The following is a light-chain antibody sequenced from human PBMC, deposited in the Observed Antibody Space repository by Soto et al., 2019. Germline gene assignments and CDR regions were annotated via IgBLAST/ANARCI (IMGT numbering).Light chain of an antibody. CDR2: AAA. J-gene: IGKJ4*01. CDR1: QGIGND. Sequence: AIQMAQSPSSLSASVGDRVTITCRASQGIGNDVGWYQQKPGQAPKLLIYAAATLQSEVPSRFSGSRSGTDFILTISSLQPEDFAAYYCLQDHNYPITFGGGTKVDIK. V-gene: IGKV1-6*02. CDR3: LQDHNYPIT.